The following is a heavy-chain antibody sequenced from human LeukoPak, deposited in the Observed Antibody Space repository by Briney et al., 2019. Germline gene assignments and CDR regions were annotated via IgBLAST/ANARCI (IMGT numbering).Heavy chain of an antibody. J-gene: IGHJ6*02. CDR1: GFTFSSYA. V-gene: IGHV3-23*01. CDR2: ISGSGGIT. CDR3: AKDENPGLYYYAMDV. Sequence: PGGSLRLSCTASGFTFSSYAMNWVRQAPGKGLEWVSAISGSGGITYYADSVKGRFTISRDNSKNTLYLQINSLRAEDTALYYCAKDENPGLYYYAMDVWGQGTTVTVSS.